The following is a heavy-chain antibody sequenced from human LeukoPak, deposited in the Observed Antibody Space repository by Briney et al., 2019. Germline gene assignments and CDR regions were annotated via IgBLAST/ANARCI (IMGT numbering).Heavy chain of an antibody. CDR3: ARAAAETGSFRDNWFDP. Sequence: GGSLRLSCAASGFTFSGYWMSWVRQAPGKGLEWVAVISDDGRIKIYGDSVKGRLTISRDNSKNTLYLQMNSLRGEDTAVYYCARAAAETGSFRDNWFDPWGQGTLVTVSS. CDR2: ISDDGRIK. CDR1: GFTFSGYW. J-gene: IGHJ5*02. V-gene: IGHV3-30*03. D-gene: IGHD3-9*01.